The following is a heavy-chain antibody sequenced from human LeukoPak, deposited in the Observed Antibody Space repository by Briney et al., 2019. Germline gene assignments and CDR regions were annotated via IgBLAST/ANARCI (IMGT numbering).Heavy chain of an antibody. Sequence: PGESLRLSCAASGFTVSSNYMSWVRQVPGKGLEWVSVIYSDGTISYADSVKGRFTISRDNSENTLYLQMNSLRVEDTAVYYCAREVGGGASGQWGQGTLSPSPQ. CDR2: IYSDGTI. CDR1: GFTVSSNY. J-gene: IGHJ4*02. V-gene: IGHV3-66*01. CDR3: AREVGGGASGQ. D-gene: IGHD3-16*01.